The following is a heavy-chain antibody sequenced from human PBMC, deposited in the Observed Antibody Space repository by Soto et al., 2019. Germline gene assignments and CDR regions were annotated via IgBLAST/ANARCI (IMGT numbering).Heavy chain of an antibody. D-gene: IGHD2-2*01. J-gene: IGHJ6*03. CDR1: GYTFTGYY. CDR2: INPNNGGT. Sequence: GASVKVSCKASGYTFTGYYLHWVRQAPGQGLEWMGWINPNNGGTNYAQKFQGWVTMTRDTSISTAYMELSRLRSDDTAVYYCAKAGTIPPYYYYFYMDVWGKGTTVTVSS. V-gene: IGHV1-2*04. CDR3: AKAGTIPPYYYYFYMDV.